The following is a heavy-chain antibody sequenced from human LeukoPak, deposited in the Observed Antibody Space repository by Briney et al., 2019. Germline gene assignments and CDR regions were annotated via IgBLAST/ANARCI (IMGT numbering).Heavy chain of an antibody. J-gene: IGHJ4*02. CDR2: IASETYGGTA. Sequence: PGRSLRLSCTASGFTFGDYAMTWVRQAPGKGLEWVGFIASETYGGTAEYAASVKGRFTISRDDSKSIAYLQMNSLETEDTAVYYCTRDQTPYYWGQGTLVTVSS. CDR1: GFTFGDYA. CDR3: TRDQTPYY. V-gene: IGHV3-49*04.